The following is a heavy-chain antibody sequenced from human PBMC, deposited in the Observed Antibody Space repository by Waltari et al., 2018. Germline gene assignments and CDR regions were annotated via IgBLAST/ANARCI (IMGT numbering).Heavy chain of an antibody. Sequence: QLQLQESGPGLVKPSETLSLTCTVSGGSISSSSYYWGWIRQPPGKGQEWIGSIYYSGSTYYNPSLKSRVTISVDTSKNQFSLKLSSVTAADTAVYYCADIAARQGGDYWGQGTLVTVSS. CDR2: IYYSGST. V-gene: IGHV4-39*01. J-gene: IGHJ4*02. D-gene: IGHD6-6*01. CDR3: ADIAARQGGDY. CDR1: GGSISSSSYY.